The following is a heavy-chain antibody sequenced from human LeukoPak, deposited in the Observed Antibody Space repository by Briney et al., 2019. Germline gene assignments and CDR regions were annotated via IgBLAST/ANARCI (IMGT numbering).Heavy chain of an antibody. CDR1: GGSISSGGYY. J-gene: IGHJ4*02. CDR3: VSDIVVVVAAGYFDY. CDR2: IYHSGST. V-gene: IGHV4-30-2*01. Sequence: SQTLSLTCTVSGGSISSGGYYWSWIRQPPGKGLEWIGYIYHSGSTYYNPSLKSRVTISVDTSKNQFSLKLSSVTAADTAVYYCVSDIVVVVAAGYFDYWGQGTLVTVSS. D-gene: IGHD2-15*01.